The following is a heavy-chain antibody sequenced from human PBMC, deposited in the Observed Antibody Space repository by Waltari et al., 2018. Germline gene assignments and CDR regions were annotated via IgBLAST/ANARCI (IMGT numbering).Heavy chain of an antibody. D-gene: IGHD1-26*01. CDR2: IYYSGST. CDR1: GGSISSSSYY. Sequence: QLQLQESGPGLVKPSETLSLICTVSGGSISSSSYYWGWIRQPPGKGLEWIGSIYYSGSTYYNPSLKSRVTISVDTSKNQFSLKLSSVTAADTAVYYCARVGATGPVDYWGQGTLVTVSS. V-gene: IGHV4-39*07. J-gene: IGHJ4*02. CDR3: ARVGATGPVDY.